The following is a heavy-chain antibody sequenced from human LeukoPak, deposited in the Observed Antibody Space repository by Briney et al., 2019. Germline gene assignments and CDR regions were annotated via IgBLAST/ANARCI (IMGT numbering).Heavy chain of an antibody. CDR1: GGSFSGYY. Sequence: SETLSLTCAVYGGSFSGYYWSWIRQPPGKGLEWIGEINHSGSTNYNPSLKSRVTISVDTSKNQFSLKLSSVTAADTAVYYCARVFGYDSSGYYPYDAFDIWGQGTMVTASS. V-gene: IGHV4-34*01. D-gene: IGHD3-22*01. CDR3: ARVFGYDSSGYYPYDAFDI. J-gene: IGHJ3*02. CDR2: INHSGST.